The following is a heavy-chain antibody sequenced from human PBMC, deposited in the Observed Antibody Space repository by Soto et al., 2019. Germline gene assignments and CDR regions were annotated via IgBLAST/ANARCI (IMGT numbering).Heavy chain of an antibody. J-gene: IGHJ1*01. CDR1: GFTFSSYG. CDR3: ARGKVVAATRRDEYFQH. Sequence: QVQLVESGGGVVQPGRSLRLSCAASGFTFSSYGMHWVRQAPGKGLEWVAVIWYDGSNKYYADSVKGRFTISRDNSKNTLYLQMNSLRAEDTAVYYCARGKVVAATRRDEYFQHWGQGTLVTVSS. D-gene: IGHD2-15*01. V-gene: IGHV3-33*01. CDR2: IWYDGSNK.